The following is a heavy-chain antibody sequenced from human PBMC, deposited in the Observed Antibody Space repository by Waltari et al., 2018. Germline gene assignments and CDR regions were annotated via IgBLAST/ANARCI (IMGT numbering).Heavy chain of an antibody. J-gene: IGHJ6*02. CDR2: IYHSGST. V-gene: IGHV4-38-2*01. CDR1: GYSLSSGYY. Sequence: QVQLQESGPGLVKPSETLSLTCAVSGYSLSSGYYWGWIRQPPGKGLEWIGSIYHSGSTYYNPSLKSRVTISVDTSKNQCSLKLSSVTAADTAVYYCARHQPQWLGYGMDVWGQGTTVTVSS. CDR3: ARHQPQWLGYGMDV. D-gene: IGHD6-19*01.